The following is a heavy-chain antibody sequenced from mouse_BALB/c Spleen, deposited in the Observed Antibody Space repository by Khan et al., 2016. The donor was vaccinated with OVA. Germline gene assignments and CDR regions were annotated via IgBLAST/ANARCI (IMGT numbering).Heavy chain of an antibody. CDR1: GYTFTNYG. D-gene: IGHD1-1*01. J-gene: IGHJ3*01. CDR2: INTNTGEP. CDR3: ARANYYCSNYWFAY. V-gene: IGHV9-3*02. Sequence: QIQLVQSGPELKKPGETVKISCKASGYTFTNYGINWVKQAPGKGLKWMGWINTNTGEPTYAEEFKGRFAFSLETSASTAYLQLNNLKNEDTATYFCARANYYCSNYWFAYWGQGTLVTVSA.